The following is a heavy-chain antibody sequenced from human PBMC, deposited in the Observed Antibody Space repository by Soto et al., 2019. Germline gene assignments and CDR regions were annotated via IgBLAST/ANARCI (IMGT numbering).Heavy chain of an antibody. Sequence: SETLSLTCTVSGGSISSGDYYWSWIRQPPGKGLEWIGYIYYSGSTYYNPSLKSRVTISVDTSKNQFSLKLSSVTAADTAVYYCARRWVDTAMVVDYWGQGTLVTVSS. D-gene: IGHD5-18*01. CDR1: GGSISSGDYY. CDR2: IYYSGST. CDR3: ARRWVDTAMVVDY. V-gene: IGHV4-30-4*01. J-gene: IGHJ4*02.